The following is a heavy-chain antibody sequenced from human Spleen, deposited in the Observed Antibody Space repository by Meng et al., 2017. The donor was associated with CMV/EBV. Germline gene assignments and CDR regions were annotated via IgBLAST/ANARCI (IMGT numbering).Heavy chain of an antibody. CDR2: INGRSNTI. V-gene: IGHV3-21*01. CDR1: GFTFSSYS. J-gene: IGHJ5*02. D-gene: IGHD6-13*01. Sequence: GESLKISCAASGFTFSSYSLNWVHQAPGKGLEWVSFINGRSNTIYYADSVRGRFTVSRDNAKNSVYLQMNSLRVDDTAVYYCVRDATRLFSGSWSPWGQGTLVTVSS. CDR3: VRDATRLFSGSWSP.